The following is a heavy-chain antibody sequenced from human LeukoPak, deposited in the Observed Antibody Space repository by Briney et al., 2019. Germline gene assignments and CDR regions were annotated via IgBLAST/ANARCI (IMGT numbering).Heavy chain of an antibody. CDR1: GGSIGSYY. CDR3: ARTGDHNWFDP. J-gene: IGHJ5*02. V-gene: IGHV4-59*01. Sequence: SETLSLTCTVSGGSIGSYYWSWIRQPPGKGLEWIGYIYYSGSTNYSPSLKSRVTISVDTSKNQFSLKLSSLTAADTAVYYCARTGDHNWFDPWGQGTLVTVSS. CDR2: IYYSGST. D-gene: IGHD7-27*01.